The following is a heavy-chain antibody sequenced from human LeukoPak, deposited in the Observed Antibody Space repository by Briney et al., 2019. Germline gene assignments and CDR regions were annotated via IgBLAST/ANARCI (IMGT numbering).Heavy chain of an antibody. CDR1: GFTFSSYA. V-gene: IGHV3-23*01. Sequence: PGGSLRLSCAASGFTFSSYAMSWVRQAPGKGLEWVSAISGSGGSTYYADSVKGRFTISRDNSKNTLYLQMNSLRAEDTAVYYCAKQTWLQEKVFDDLWGQGTLVTVSS. CDR2: ISGSGGST. D-gene: IGHD5-24*01. CDR3: AKQTWLQEKVFDDL. J-gene: IGHJ5*02.